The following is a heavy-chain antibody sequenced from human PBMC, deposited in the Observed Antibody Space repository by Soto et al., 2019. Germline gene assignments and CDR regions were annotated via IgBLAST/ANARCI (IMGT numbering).Heavy chain of an antibody. CDR2: ISAYNGNT. Sequence: ASLKVSCKASGYTFTNYGIIWVRQAPGQGLEWMGWISAYNGNTNYAQKLQGRVTMTTDTSTSTAYMELRSLRSDDTAVYYCARLIESEYSSGSDYWGQGTLVTFSS. D-gene: IGHD6-19*01. CDR1: GYTFTNYG. CDR3: ARLIESEYSSGSDY. J-gene: IGHJ4*02. V-gene: IGHV1-18*01.